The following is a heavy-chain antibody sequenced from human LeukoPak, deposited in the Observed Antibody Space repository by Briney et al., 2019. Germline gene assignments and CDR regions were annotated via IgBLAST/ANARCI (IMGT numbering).Heavy chain of an antibody. CDR1: GGSISSGDYY. CDR3: ARDPDYYGSGSYYFDY. J-gene: IGHJ4*02. V-gene: IGHV4-30-4*08. D-gene: IGHD3-10*01. Sequence: SQTLSLTCTVSGGSISSGDYYWSWIRQPPGKGLEWIGYIYYSGSTYYNPSLKSRVTISVDTSKNQFSLKLSSVTAADTAVYYCARDPDYYGSGSYYFDYWGQGTLVTVSS. CDR2: IYYSGST.